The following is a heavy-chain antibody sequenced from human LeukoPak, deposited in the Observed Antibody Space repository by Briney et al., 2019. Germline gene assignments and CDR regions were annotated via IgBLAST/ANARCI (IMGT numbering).Heavy chain of an antibody. CDR2: IYTSGST. D-gene: IGHD5-18*01. CDR1: GGSISSYY. Sequence: SETLSLTCTVSGGSISSYYWSWIRQPAGKGLEWIGRIYTSGSTYYNPSLKSRATISVDTSKNQFSLKLSSVTAADTAVYYCARDRGSYGYWYFDLWGRGTLVTVSS. V-gene: IGHV4-4*07. J-gene: IGHJ2*01. CDR3: ARDRGSYGYWYFDL.